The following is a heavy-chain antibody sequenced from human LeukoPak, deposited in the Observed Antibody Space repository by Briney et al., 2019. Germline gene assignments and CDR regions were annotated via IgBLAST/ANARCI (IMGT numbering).Heavy chain of an antibody. V-gene: IGHV1-69*13. D-gene: IGHD2-15*01. CDR2: IIPIFGTA. CDR3: ARAGIVVVVAATGAAFDI. Sequence: GASVKVSCKASGGTFSSYAISWVRQAPGQGLEWMGGIIPIFGTANYAQKFQGRVTITADESTSTAYMELSSLRSEDTAVYYCARAGIVVVVAATGAAFDIWGQGTMVTVSS. J-gene: IGHJ3*02. CDR1: GGTFSSYA.